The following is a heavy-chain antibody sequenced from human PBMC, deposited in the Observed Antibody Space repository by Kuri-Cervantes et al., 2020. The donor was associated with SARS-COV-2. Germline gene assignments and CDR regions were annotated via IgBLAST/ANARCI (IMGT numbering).Heavy chain of an antibody. Sequence: GESLKISCAASRFTFNKYDLIWVRQAPGKGLEWVSSISLPGGDTNYADSVGGRFTISRDNSKDTLYLQMHSLRAEDTAVYYCATVYTMGVSLDWGQGTLVTVSS. D-gene: IGHD3-16*01. V-gene: IGHV3-23*01. J-gene: IGHJ4*02. CDR2: ISLPGGDT. CDR3: ATVYTMGVSLD. CDR1: RFTFNKYD.